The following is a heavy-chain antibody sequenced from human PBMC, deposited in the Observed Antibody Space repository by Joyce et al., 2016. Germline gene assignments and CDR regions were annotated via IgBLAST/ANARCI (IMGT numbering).Heavy chain of an antibody. J-gene: IGHJ4*02. V-gene: IGHV1-18*04. D-gene: IGHD5-24*01. CDR3: AREGMATVPFEF. CDR2: ISAYNGNT. CDR1: NYDFRSHG. Sequence: QVQLTQSGDEVKKPGASVKVACKASNYDFRSHGISWVRQAPGQGLEWMGWISAYNGNTRYAQKFQDRVTMTTETSTTTVYMELGSRKSDDTARYYCAREGMATVPFEFWGQGTQVTVSS.